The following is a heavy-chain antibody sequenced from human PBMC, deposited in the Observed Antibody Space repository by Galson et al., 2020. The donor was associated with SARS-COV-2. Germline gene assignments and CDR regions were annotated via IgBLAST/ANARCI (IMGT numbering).Heavy chain of an antibody. CDR2: IYYSGST. CDR3: ASLWSGSLYYFDY. D-gene: IGHD1-26*01. Sequence: ETSETLSLTCTVSGGSISSSSYYWGWIRQPPGKGLEWIGSIYYSGSTYYNPSLKSRVTISVDTSKNQFSLKLSSVTAADTAVYYCASLWSGSLYYFDYWGQGTLVTVSS. CDR1: GGSISSSSYY. V-gene: IGHV4-39*01. J-gene: IGHJ4*02.